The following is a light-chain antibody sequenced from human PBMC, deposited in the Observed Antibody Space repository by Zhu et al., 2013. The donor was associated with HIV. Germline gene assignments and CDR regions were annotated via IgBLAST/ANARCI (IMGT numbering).Light chain of an antibody. Sequence: QSALTQPASVSGSPGQSITISCTGTSSDVGGYNSVSWYQHHPGKAPKLMIYDVTNRPSGVSDRFSGSKSGNLASLTISGLQAEDEADYYCQSYDSTLSGSGVFGRGTTLTVL. CDR3: QSYDSTLSGSGV. V-gene: IGLV2-14*01. CDR2: DVT. J-gene: IGLJ3*02. CDR1: SSDVGGYNS.